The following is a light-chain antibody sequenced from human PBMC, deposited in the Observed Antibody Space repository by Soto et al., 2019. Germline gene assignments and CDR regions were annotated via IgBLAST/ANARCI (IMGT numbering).Light chain of an antibody. V-gene: IGKV1-16*01. CDR1: HGISKY. CDR2: KAS. J-gene: IGKJ1*01. CDR3: QQYSSYPRT. Sequence: DIDMTQYPYSLSASVGDRVTITCQAIHGISKYLHWYQLKPGKAPKLLIYKASSLESGVPSRFSGSGSGTDFTLTISCLQSEDFATYYCQQYSSYPRTFGQGTKVDIK.